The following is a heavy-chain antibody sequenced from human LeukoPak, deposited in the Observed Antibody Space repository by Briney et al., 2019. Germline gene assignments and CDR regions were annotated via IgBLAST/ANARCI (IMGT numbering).Heavy chain of an antibody. J-gene: IGHJ3*02. D-gene: IGHD4-11*01. V-gene: IGHV3-33*01. CDR2: IWYDGSNK. CDR3: ARDDYRDFDI. Sequence: GGSLRLSCAASGFTFSSYGMHWVRQAPGKGLEWVAVIWYDGSNKYYADSVKGLLTISRDNSKKTLYLQMNSLRAEDPAVYYCARDDYRDFDIWGQGTMVTVSS. CDR1: GFTFSSYG.